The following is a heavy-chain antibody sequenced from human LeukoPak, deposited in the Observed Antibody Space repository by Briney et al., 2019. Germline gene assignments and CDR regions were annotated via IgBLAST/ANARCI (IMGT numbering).Heavy chain of an antibody. J-gene: IGHJ4*02. CDR3: VGFRATAGLY. CDR1: GFTFSSYA. CDR2: ISYHGTDK. Sequence: PGTSLRLSCAASGFTFSSYALDWVRQAPGKGLEWVAAISYHGTDKYYADSVKGRFTISRDNSRNTLYLQMSSLRAEDTAVYYCVGFRATAGLYWGQGTLVTVSS. V-gene: IGHV3-30*14. D-gene: IGHD6-13*01.